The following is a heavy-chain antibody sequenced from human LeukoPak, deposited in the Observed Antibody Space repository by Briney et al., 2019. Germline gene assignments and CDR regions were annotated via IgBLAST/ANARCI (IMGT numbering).Heavy chain of an antibody. CDR1: GFTFGDYG. D-gene: IGHD3-3*01. J-gene: IGHJ4*02. CDR3: TRVDYDFWSGYWPDDY. CDR2: FRRKAYGGTT. V-gene: IGHV3-49*04. Sequence: PGRSLRLSCTASGFTFGDYGMRWVRQAPGEGVEWVGFFRRKAYGGTTEYAPSVRAKFTISRDDSKSIAYLQMNSLKTEDTAVYYCTRVDYDFWSGYWPDDYWGQGTLVTVDS.